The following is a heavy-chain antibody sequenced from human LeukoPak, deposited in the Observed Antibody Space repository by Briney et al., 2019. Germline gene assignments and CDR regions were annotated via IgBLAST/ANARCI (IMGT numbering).Heavy chain of an antibody. CDR2: INHSGST. V-gene: IGHV4-34*01. CDR1: GGSFSGYY. CDR3: ARAGSYYNWFDP. J-gene: IGHJ5*02. D-gene: IGHD3-10*01. Sequence: SETLSLTCAVYGGSFSGYYWSWLRQPPGKGLEWIGEINHSGSTNYNPSLKSRVTISVDTSKNQFSLKLSSVTAADTAVYYCARAGSYYNWFDPWGQGTLVTVSS.